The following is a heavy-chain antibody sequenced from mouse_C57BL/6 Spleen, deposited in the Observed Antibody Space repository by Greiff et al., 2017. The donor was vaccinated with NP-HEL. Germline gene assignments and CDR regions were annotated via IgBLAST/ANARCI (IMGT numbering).Heavy chain of an antibody. J-gene: IGHJ2*01. CDR1: GYTFTSYW. CDR2: IDPSDSDT. Sequence: QVQLQQPGAELVRPGSSVKLSCTASGYTFTSYWMHWVKQRPIQGLEWIGNIDPSDSDTHYNQKFKDKATLTVDKSSSTAYMQLSSLTSEDSAVYYCARAPLYGSSYEDFDYWGQGTTLTVSS. CDR3: ARAPLYGSSYEDFDY. V-gene: IGHV1-52*01. D-gene: IGHD1-1*01.